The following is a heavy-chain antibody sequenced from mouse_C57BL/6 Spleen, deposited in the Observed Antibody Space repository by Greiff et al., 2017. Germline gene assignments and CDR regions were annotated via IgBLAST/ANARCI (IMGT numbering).Heavy chain of an antibody. CDR1: GYTFTSYW. CDR2: IYPGSGST. J-gene: IGHJ4*01. D-gene: IGHD2-1*01. CDR3: ARWQVTRDLYYAMDY. Sequence: VQLQQPGAELVKPGASVKMSCKASGYTFTSYWITWVKQRPGQGLEWIGDIYPGSGSTNYNEKFKSKATLTVDTSSSTAYMQLSSLTSEDSAVYYCARWQVTRDLYYAMDYWGQGTSVTVSS. V-gene: IGHV1-55*01.